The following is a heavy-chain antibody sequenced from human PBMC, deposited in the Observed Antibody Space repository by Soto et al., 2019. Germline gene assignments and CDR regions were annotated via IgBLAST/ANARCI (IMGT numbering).Heavy chain of an antibody. CDR1: GYTFTSYG. CDR3: ARDDSGFSGSHYIDYFNY. Sequence: ASVKVSCKASGYTFTSYGISWVRQAPGQGLEWMGIINPSGSTSYAQKFQGRVTMTRDTSTSTVYMELSSLRSEDTAVYYCARDDSGFSGSHYIDYFNYWGQGALVTVSS. CDR2: INPSGST. D-gene: IGHD1-26*01. J-gene: IGHJ4*02. V-gene: IGHV1-46*03.